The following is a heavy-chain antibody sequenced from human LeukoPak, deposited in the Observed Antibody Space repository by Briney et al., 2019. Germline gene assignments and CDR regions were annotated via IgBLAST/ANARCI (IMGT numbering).Heavy chain of an antibody. Sequence: GGSLRPSCAASGFTFSSYWMSWVRQAPGKGLEWVANINQDGSEMYYVDSVKGRFTISRDNAMNSLYLQMNSLRAEDTAVYYCAKELIIQPTGTVAFDIWGQGTMVTVSS. V-gene: IGHV3-7*03. CDR2: INQDGSEM. CDR1: GFTFSSYW. J-gene: IGHJ3*02. CDR3: AKELIIQPTGTVAFDI. D-gene: IGHD1-1*01.